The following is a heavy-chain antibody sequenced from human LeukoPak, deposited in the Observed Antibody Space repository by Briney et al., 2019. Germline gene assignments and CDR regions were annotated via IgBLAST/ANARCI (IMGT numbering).Heavy chain of an antibody. D-gene: IGHD3-22*01. Sequence: PSETLSLTCTVSGGSISSYYWSWIRQPAGKGLEWIGRIYTSGSTNFNPSLKSRVTMSADTSQNQFSLKLSSVTAADTAVYYCARDLYYYDSSGYYYFYFQHWGQGTLVTVPS. CDR1: GGSISSYY. V-gene: IGHV4-4*07. CDR3: ARDLYYYDSSGYYYFYFQH. CDR2: IYTSGST. J-gene: IGHJ1*01.